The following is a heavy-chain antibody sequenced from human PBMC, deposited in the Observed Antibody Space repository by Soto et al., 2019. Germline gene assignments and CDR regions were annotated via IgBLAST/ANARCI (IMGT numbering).Heavy chain of an antibody. CDR1: GFTFSSNW. CDR2: LNSDGTSA. V-gene: IGHV3-74*01. Sequence: EVQLVESGGGLVQPGGSLRLSCAGSGFTFSSNWMHWVRQDPGKGLGWVSRLNSDGTSASYADSVKRRFAISRDNAKNTLFLQMNSLTAEDTAMYYCARGASGWFGFDYWGQGTLVTVSS. CDR3: ARGASGWFGFDY. J-gene: IGHJ4*02. D-gene: IGHD6-19*01.